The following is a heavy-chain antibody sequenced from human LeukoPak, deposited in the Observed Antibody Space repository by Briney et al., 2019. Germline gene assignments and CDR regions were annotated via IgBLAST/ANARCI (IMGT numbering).Heavy chain of an antibody. CDR1: GGTSNSHA. CDR3: ATTNDGGGYQWGDFFDF. V-gene: IGHV1-69*04. D-gene: IGHD3-22*01. Sequence: SVKVSCKASGGTSNSHAISWVRQAPGQGLEWMGRIIPNLGTTNRAQSFQDRVTLTADKSTNTAYMELTSLTSDDTAVYYCATTNDGGGYQWGDFFDFWGQGTLVTVSS. J-gene: IGHJ4*02. CDR2: IIPNLGTT.